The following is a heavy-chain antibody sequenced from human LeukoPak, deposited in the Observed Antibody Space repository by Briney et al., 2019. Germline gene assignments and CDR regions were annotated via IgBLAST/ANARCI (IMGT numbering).Heavy chain of an antibody. D-gene: IGHD2/OR15-2a*01. J-gene: IGHJ3*02. Sequence: ASVKVSCKVSGYTLTELFMHWVRQAPGKGLEWMGTFDPEDGETIYAQKFQGRVTMTEDTATDTAYMELSSLRSEDTAVYYCATDKGVSYDAFNIWGQGTMVTVSS. CDR3: ATDKGVSYDAFNI. CDR1: GYTLTELF. V-gene: IGHV1-24*01. CDR2: FDPEDGET.